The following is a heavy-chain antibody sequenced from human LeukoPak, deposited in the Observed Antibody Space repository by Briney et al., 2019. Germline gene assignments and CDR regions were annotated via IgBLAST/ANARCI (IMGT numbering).Heavy chain of an antibody. CDR1: GFTFSDHY. J-gene: IGHJ4*02. CDR3: ASSSWYLDY. CDR2: TRNKANSYTT. Sequence: PGGSLRLSXAASGFTFSDHYMDWVRQAPGKGLEWVGRTRNKANSYTTEYAASVKGRFTISRDDSKNSLYLQMNSLKTEDTAVYYCASSSWYLDYWGQGTLVTVSS. V-gene: IGHV3-72*01. D-gene: IGHD2-15*01.